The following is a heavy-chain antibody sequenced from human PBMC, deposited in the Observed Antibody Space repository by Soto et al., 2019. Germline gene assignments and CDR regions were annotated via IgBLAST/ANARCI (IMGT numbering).Heavy chain of an antibody. CDR1: GFSFSSFA. Sequence: EVQLLESGGTLVQPGESLRLSCEVSGFSFSSFAMNWVRQAPGEGLEWVSSIRGTATSYADSVKGRFTISRDNSKNTVYLEVNTLGGEDTGGFYFAKWRVLMTAVGGLCNWFGPWGQGTLVIVSS. D-gene: IGHD3-16*01. J-gene: IGHJ5*02. V-gene: IGHV3-23*01. CDR3: AKWRVLMTAVGGLCNWFGP. CDR2: IRGTAT.